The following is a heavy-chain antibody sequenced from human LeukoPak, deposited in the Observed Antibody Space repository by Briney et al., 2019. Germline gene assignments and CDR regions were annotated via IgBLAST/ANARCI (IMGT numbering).Heavy chain of an antibody. Sequence: ASETLSLTCTVSGYSISSGYYWGWIRQPPGKGLEWIGSIYRSGSTYYNPSLKSRVTISVDTSKNQFSLKLSSVTAAGTAVYYCARGLRQLVRSWHYWGQGTLVTVSS. CDR3: ARGLRQLVRSWHY. D-gene: IGHD6-6*01. CDR2: IYRSGST. J-gene: IGHJ4*02. CDR1: GYSISSGYY. V-gene: IGHV4-38-2*02.